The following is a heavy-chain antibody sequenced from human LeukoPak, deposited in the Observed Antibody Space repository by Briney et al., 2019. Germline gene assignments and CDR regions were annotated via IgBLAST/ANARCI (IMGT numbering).Heavy chain of an antibody. Sequence: GRSLRLSCAASGFTVSSDYMNWVRQAPGKGLEWVSIIYSGGSTYYADSVKGRFTISRDNSKNTVYLQMNSLRAEDTAVYYCARVHSGLWGQGTLVTVSS. D-gene: IGHD1-26*01. CDR1: GFTVSSDY. CDR2: IYSGGST. V-gene: IGHV3-66*01. CDR3: ARVHSGL. J-gene: IGHJ4*02.